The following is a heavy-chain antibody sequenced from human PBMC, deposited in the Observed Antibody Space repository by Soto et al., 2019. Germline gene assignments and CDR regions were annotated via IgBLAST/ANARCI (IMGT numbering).Heavy chain of an antibody. Sequence: EVQLVESGGGLVQPGGSLSLSCAASEFTFSSYWMSWVRQAPGKGLEWVANIKEDGSEKYYVDSVKGRFTISRDNVKNSLYLQMNSLRAEDTAVYYCARGSSRFDDWGQGTLVTVSS. CDR3: ARGSSRFDD. V-gene: IGHV3-7*03. CDR1: EFTFSSYW. CDR2: IKEDGSEK. D-gene: IGHD6-13*01. J-gene: IGHJ4*02.